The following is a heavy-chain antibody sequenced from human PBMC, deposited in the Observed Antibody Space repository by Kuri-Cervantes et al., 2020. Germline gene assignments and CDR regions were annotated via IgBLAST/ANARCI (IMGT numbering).Heavy chain of an antibody. J-gene: IGHJ4*02. CDR2: ISYDGSNK. CDR1: GFTFSSYG. CDR3: ARDRGVITWGSDY. D-gene: IGHD3-22*01. V-gene: IGHV3-30*03. Sequence: LSLTCAASGFTFSSYGMHWVRQAPGKGLEWVAVISYDGSNKYYADSVKGRFTISRDNSKNTLYLQMNSLRAEDTAVYYCARDRGVITWGSDYWGQGTLVTVSS.